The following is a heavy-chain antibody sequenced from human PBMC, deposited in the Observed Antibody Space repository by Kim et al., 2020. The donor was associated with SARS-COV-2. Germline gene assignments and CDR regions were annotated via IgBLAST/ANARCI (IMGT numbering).Heavy chain of an antibody. Sequence: SETLSLTCAVYGGSFSGYYWSWIRQPPGKGLEWIGEINHSGSTNYNPSLKSRVTISVDTSKNQFSLKLSSVTAADTAVYYCARGAVRGVKARQIDYWGQGTLVTVSS. CDR2: INHSGST. CDR3: ARGAVRGVKARQIDY. CDR1: GGSFSGYY. J-gene: IGHJ4*02. V-gene: IGHV4-34*01. D-gene: IGHD3-10*01.